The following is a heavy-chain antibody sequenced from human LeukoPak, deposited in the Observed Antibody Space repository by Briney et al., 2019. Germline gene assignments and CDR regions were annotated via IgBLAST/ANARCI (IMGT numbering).Heavy chain of an antibody. Sequence: GGSLRLSCAASGFTFSNAWMSWVRQAPGKGLEWVGRIKSKTDGGTTDYAAPVKGRFTISRDDSKNTLYLQMNSLKTEDTAVYYCARHLVAGTAIEPDAFDVWGQGTMVTVSS. CDR1: GFTFSNAW. V-gene: IGHV3-15*01. J-gene: IGHJ3*01. CDR3: ARHLVAGTAIEPDAFDV. CDR2: IKSKTDGGTT. D-gene: IGHD6-19*01.